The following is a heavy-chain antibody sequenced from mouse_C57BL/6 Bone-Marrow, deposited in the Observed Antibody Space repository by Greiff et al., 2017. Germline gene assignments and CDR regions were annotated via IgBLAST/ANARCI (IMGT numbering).Heavy chain of an antibody. D-gene: IGHD2-3*01. CDR1: GYTFTDYY. J-gene: IGHJ4*01. CDR3: ARSSDGYQFSYYAMDY. Sequence: EVQLQESGPVLVKPGASVKMSCKASGYTFTDYYMNWVKQSHGKSLEWIGVINPYNGGTSYNQKFKGKATLTVDKSSSTAYMELNSLTSEDSAVYYCARSSDGYQFSYYAMDYWGQGTSVTVSS. CDR2: INPYNGGT. V-gene: IGHV1-19*01.